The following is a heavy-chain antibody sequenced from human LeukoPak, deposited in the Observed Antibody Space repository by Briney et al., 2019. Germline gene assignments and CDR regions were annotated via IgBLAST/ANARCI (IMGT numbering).Heavy chain of an antibody. J-gene: IGHJ4*02. Sequence: PGGSLRLSCAASGFTFSSYAMSWVRQAPGKGLEWVSAISGSGGSTYYADSVKGRFTISRDNSKDTLYLQMNSLRAEDTAVYYCAKDLYSSGWFPFDYWGQGTLVTVSS. D-gene: IGHD6-19*01. V-gene: IGHV3-23*01. CDR1: GFTFSSYA. CDR2: ISGSGGST. CDR3: AKDLYSSGWFPFDY.